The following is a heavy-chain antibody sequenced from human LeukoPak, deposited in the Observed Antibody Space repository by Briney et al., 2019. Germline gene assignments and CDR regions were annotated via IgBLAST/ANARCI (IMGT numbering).Heavy chain of an antibody. CDR2: ISGSGGST. V-gene: IGHV3-23*01. CDR1: GFTFSSYA. J-gene: IGHJ4*02. CDR3: AKDGNVDIVAMNSFDY. Sequence: PGGSLRLSCAASGFTFSSYAMSWVRQAPGKGLEWVSAISGSGGSTYYADSVKGRFTISRDNSKNTLYLQMNSLRAEDTAVYYCAKDGNVDIVAMNSFDYWGQGTLVTVSS. D-gene: IGHD5-12*01.